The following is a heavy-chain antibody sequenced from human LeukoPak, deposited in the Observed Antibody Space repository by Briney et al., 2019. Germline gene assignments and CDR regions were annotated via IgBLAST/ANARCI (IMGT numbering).Heavy chain of an antibody. CDR3: AKDVTGSIDY. J-gene: IGHJ4*02. V-gene: IGHV3-30*02. CDR1: GFIFSGYA. D-gene: IGHD3-9*01. Sequence: GGSLRLSCAPAGFIFSGYAMHWVRQAPGKGLEWLAFIRYDESTEYYADSVKGRFTISRDNSKNSLYLQMNSLRPEDTAVYYCAKDVTGSIDYWGQGTLVTVSS. CDR2: IRYDESTE.